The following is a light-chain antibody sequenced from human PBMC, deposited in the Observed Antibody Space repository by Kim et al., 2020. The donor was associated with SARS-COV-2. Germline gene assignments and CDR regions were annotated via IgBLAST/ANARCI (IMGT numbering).Light chain of an antibody. J-gene: IGKJ5*01. CDR2: GAS. CDR3: QQYNSWPPIT. Sequence: EIVMTQSPATLSVSPGERATLSCRASQSVSSNFAWYQQKPGQPPRLLIYGASTSATGIPARFSGSGSGTEFTLTISSLQSEDFAVYYCQQYNSWPPITFGQGTRLEIK. V-gene: IGKV3-15*01. CDR1: QSVSSN.